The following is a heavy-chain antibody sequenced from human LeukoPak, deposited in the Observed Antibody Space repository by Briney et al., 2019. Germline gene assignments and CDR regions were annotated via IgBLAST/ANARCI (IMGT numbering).Heavy chain of an antibody. CDR3: AKVPNRRGYSYGYGYYFDY. D-gene: IGHD5-18*01. J-gene: IGHJ4*02. CDR1: GFTFSTYA. V-gene: IGHV3-23*01. Sequence: GGSLRLSCAASGFTFSTYALSWVRQPPGKGLEWVSAISGSGGSTYYADSVKGRFTISRDNSKNTLYLQMNSLRAEDTAVYYCAKVPNRRGYSYGYGYYFDYWGQGTLVTVSS. CDR2: ISGSGGST.